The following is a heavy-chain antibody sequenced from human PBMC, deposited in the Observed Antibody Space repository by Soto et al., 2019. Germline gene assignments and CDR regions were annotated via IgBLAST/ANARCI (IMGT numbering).Heavy chain of an antibody. CDR3: ATLGQYSSSLGLDY. V-gene: IGHV1-18*01. D-gene: IGHD6-6*01. CDR2: ISAYNGNT. J-gene: IGHJ4*02. CDR1: GYTFTSYG. Sequence: VASVKVSCKASGYTFTSYGISWVRQAPGQGLEWMGWISAYNGNTNYAQKLQGRVTMTTDTSTSTAYMELRSLRSDDTAVYYCATLGQYSSSLGLDYWGQGTLVTVSS.